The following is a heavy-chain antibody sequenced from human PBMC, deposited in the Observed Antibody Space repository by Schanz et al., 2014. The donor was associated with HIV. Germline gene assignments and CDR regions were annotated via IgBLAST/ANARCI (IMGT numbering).Heavy chain of an antibody. Sequence: QVQLVESGGGVVQPGRSLRLSCAASGFTFSSYGMHWVRQAPGKGLEWMAVISFDGSNKYYADSVKGRFTISRDNSKNTLYLQMNSLRAGDTAVYYCAKVRCTSSTCRVYYYYGTDVWGQGTTVSVSS. J-gene: IGHJ6*02. CDR1: GFTFSSYG. CDR3: AKVRCTSSTCRVYYYYGTDV. CDR2: ISFDGSNK. V-gene: IGHV3-30*19. D-gene: IGHD2-2*01.